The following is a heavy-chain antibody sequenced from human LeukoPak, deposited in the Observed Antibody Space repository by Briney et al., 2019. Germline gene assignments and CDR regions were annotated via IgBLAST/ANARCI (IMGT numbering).Heavy chain of an antibody. Sequence: TSETLSLTCTVSGGSISSSSYYWGWLRQPPGKGLEWIGSIYYSGSTYYNPSLKSRVTISVDTSKNQFSLKLNSVTAADTAVYYGARLSFSSGWNFDYWGQGTLVTVSS. CDR2: IYYSGST. V-gene: IGHV4-39*01. D-gene: IGHD6-19*01. CDR1: GGSISSSSYY. J-gene: IGHJ4*02. CDR3: ARLSFSSGWNFDY.